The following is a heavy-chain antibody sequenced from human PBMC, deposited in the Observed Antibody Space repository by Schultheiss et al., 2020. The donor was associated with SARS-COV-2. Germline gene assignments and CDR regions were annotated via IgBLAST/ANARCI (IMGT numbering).Heavy chain of an antibody. D-gene: IGHD6-19*01. CDR1: GGSFSGYY. Sequence: SETLSLTCAVYGGSFSGYYWSWIRQPPGKGLEWIGEINHSGSTYYNPSLKSRVTISVDTSKNQFSLKLSSVTAADTAVYYCARHGGSGWRHEYFHHWGQGTLVTVSS. CDR2: INHSGST. J-gene: IGHJ1*01. V-gene: IGHV4-34*01. CDR3: ARHGGSGWRHEYFHH.